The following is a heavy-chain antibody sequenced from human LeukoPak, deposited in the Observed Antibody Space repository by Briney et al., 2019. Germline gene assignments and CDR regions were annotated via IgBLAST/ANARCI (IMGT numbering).Heavy chain of an antibody. CDR1: GFTFDDYA. Sequence: GGSLRLSCAASGFTFDDYAMHWVRQAPGKGLEWVSGISWNSGSIGYADSVKGRFTISRDNAKNSLYLQMNSLRAEDTAVYYCARDPPGWGYYYYYMDVWGKGTTVTVSS. V-gene: IGHV3-9*01. J-gene: IGHJ6*03. CDR3: ARDPPGWGYYYYYMDV. CDR2: ISWNSGSI. D-gene: IGHD3-16*01.